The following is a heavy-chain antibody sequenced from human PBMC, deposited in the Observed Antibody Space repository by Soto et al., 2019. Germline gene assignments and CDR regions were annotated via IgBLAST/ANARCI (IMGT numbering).Heavy chain of an antibody. CDR3: ARAGQYYDSSGYAN. J-gene: IGHJ4*02. CDR1: GYSFATAG. V-gene: IGHV1-18*01. D-gene: IGHD3-22*01. CDR2: ISAYNGNT. Sequence: QVKLVQSGTEVKKPGASMKVSCKASGYSFATAGISWVRQAPGQGLEWMGWISAYNGNTNYDRKLQDRVTMTTNTSTSTAYLELRSPRSDDTAVYYCARAGQYYDSSGYANWGQGTLVTVSS.